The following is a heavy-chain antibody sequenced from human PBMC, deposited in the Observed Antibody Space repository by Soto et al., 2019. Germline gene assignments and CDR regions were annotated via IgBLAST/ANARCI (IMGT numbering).Heavy chain of an antibody. Sequence: QAQVVHSGAEVRKPVSSVKLSCKASEGTFNSYAIAWVRQAPGQGLEWMGGIIPYYNTLNYAQKFQDRVTITADDSTNTFNMELSILRSDDTDVYSCASGASLRYPYSFDSWAQGTLLTIAS. J-gene: IGHJ4*02. D-gene: IGHD1-26*01. CDR3: ASGASLRYPYSFDS. CDR2: IIPYYNTL. V-gene: IGHV1-69*01. CDR1: EGTFNSYA.